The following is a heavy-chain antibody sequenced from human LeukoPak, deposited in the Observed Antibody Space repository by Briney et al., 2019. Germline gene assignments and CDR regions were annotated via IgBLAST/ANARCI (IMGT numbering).Heavy chain of an antibody. CDR3: AGAQVYSYGYVEYYFDY. Sequence: ASVKVSCKASGGTFSSYAISWVRQAPGQGLEWMGGIIPIFGTASYAQKFQGRVTITTDESTSTAYMELSSLRSEDTAVYYCAGAQVYSYGYVEYYFDYWGQGTLVTVSS. CDR2: IIPIFGTA. CDR1: GGTFSSYA. V-gene: IGHV1-69*05. J-gene: IGHJ4*02. D-gene: IGHD5-18*01.